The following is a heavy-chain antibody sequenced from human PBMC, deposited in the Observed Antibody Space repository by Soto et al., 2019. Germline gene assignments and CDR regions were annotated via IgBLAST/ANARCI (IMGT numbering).Heavy chain of an antibody. CDR2: IYYSGST. CDR1: GGSIRSYY. CDR3: AREDYYDSSGFRNWFDP. V-gene: IGHV4-59*06. Sequence: PSETLSLTCNVSGGSIRSYYWSWVRQHPGQGLEWIGYIYYSGSTYYNPSLKSRVTISIDTSKNQFSLKLSSVSAADTAVYYCAREDYYDSSGFRNWFDPWGQGTLVTVSS. D-gene: IGHD3-22*01. J-gene: IGHJ5*02.